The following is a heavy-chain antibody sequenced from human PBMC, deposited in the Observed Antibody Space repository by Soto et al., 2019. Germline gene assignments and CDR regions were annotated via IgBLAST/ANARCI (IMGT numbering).Heavy chain of an antibody. D-gene: IGHD3-10*01. Sequence: SAKVSCKASGGTFSSYAISWVRQAPGQGLEWMGGIIPIFGTANYAQKFQGRVTITADESPSTAYLELSSLRSEDTAVYYCARDLRITMVRDYYYGMDVWGQGTTVTVSS. J-gene: IGHJ6*02. CDR3: ARDLRITMVRDYYYGMDV. CDR1: GGTFSSYA. CDR2: IIPIFGTA. V-gene: IGHV1-69*13.